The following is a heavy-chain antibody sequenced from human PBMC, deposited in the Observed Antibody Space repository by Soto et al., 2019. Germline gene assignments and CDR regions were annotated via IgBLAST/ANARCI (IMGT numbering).Heavy chain of an antibody. V-gene: IGHV1-69*06. CDR2: IIPIFGTA. D-gene: IGHD6-6*01. Sequence: GASVKVSCKASGGTFSSYAISWVRQAPGQGLEWMGGIIPIFGTANYAQKFQGRVTITADKSTSTAYMELSSLRSEDTAVYYCARGTFIAARPYYFDYWGQGTLVTVSS. CDR1: GGTFSSYA. J-gene: IGHJ4*02. CDR3: ARGTFIAARPYYFDY.